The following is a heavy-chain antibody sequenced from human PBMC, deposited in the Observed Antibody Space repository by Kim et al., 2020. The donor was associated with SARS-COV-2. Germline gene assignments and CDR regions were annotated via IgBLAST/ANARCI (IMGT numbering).Heavy chain of an antibody. CDR3: ARVCGSGLREWAYFDY. CDR2: IYYSGST. J-gene: IGHJ4*02. Sequence: SETLSLTCTVSGGSISSGGYYWSWIRQHPGKGLEWIGYIYYSGSTYYNPSLKSRVTISVDTSKNQFSLKLSSVTAADTAVYYCARVCGSGLREWAYFDYWGQGTLVTVSS. V-gene: IGHV4-31*03. D-gene: IGHD3-10*01. CDR1: GGSISSGGYY.